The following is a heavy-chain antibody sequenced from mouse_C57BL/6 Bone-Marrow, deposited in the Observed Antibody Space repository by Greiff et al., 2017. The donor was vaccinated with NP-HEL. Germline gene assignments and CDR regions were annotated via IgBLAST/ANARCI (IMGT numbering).Heavy chain of an antibody. V-gene: IGHV3-6*01. Sequence: EVKLQESGPGLVKPSQSLSLTCSVTGYSITSGYYWNWIRQFPGNKLEWMGYISYDGSNNYNPSLKNRISITRDTSKNQFFLKLNSVTTEDTATYYCARGPSSSYWYFDVWGTGTTVTVSS. CDR1: GYSITSGYY. CDR2: ISYDGSN. J-gene: IGHJ1*03. CDR3: ARGPSSSYWYFDV. D-gene: IGHD1-1*01.